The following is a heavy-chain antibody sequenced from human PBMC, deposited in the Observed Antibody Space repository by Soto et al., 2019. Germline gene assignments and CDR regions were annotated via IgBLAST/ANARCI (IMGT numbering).Heavy chain of an antibody. CDR3: AHRLTATAFDI. CDR1: GFSLSTSGVA. D-gene: IGHD2-21*02. Sequence: QITLKESGPTLVKPTQTLTLTCTFSGFSLSTSGVAVGWIRQPPGKALEWLALIYWDDDKRYSPSMKGRLTXTXXTSKNQVVLITTNMDPENTATYYCAHRLTATAFDIWGQGTMVTVAS. J-gene: IGHJ3*02. CDR2: IYWDDDK. V-gene: IGHV2-5*02.